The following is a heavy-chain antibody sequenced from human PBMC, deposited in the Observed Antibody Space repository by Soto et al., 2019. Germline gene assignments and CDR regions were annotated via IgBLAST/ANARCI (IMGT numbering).Heavy chain of an antibody. D-gene: IGHD2-15*01. CDR2: ISSSNRTI. V-gene: IGHV3-48*02. CDR1: GFTFRSYS. Sequence: PGGSLRLSCAASGFTFRSYSMNWVRQAPGKELGWVSYISSSNRTINYADSVKGRFIISRDNAKNSLYLQMHSLRNEDTAVYYCAREGWPLLQTGMDVWGQGTTVTVSS. J-gene: IGHJ6*02. CDR3: AREGWPLLQTGMDV.